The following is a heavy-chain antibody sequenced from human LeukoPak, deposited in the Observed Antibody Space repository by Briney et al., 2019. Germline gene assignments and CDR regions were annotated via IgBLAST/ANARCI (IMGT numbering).Heavy chain of an antibody. CDR3: AELGITMIGGV. CDR2: ISGSGDNT. D-gene: IGHD3-10*02. V-gene: IGHV3-23*01. CDR1: GFTFSSYA. J-gene: IGHJ6*03. Sequence: GGSLRLSCAASGFTFSSYAMNWVRQAPGKGLEWVSIISGSGDNTYYTDSVKGRFTISRDNSKNTLFLQMNSLRAKDTAVYYCAELGITMIGGVWGKGTTVTIS.